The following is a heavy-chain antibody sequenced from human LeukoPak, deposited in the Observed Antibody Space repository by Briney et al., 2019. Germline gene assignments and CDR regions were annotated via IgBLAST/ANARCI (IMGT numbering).Heavy chain of an antibody. Sequence: GGSLRLSCAASGFTFKNSWMSWVRQAPGKGLEWVANINQDGDEKYYVDSVKGRFTISRDDAQASVYLQLSSLRPEDTAVYYCAKNKGWELPAELDSWGQGALVIVSS. CDR2: INQDGDEK. CDR1: GFTFKNSW. CDR3: AKNKGWELPAELDS. J-gene: IGHJ4*02. V-gene: IGHV3-7*01. D-gene: IGHD2-15*01.